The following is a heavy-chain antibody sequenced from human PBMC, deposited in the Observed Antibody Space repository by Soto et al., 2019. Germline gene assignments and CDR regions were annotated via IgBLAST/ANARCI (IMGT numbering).Heavy chain of an antibody. CDR1: GFTVSSNY. D-gene: IGHD3-22*01. CDR2: IYSGGST. CDR3: AMTKYDSSGYYFGY. V-gene: IGHV3-66*01. Sequence: EVQLVESGGGLVQPGGSLRLSCAASGFTVSSNYMSWVRQAPGKGLEWVSVIYSGGSTYGDSVKGRFSISRDNSKNTLDLQMNSLRAEDTAVYYCAMTKYDSSGYYFGYWGQGTLVTVSS. J-gene: IGHJ4*02.